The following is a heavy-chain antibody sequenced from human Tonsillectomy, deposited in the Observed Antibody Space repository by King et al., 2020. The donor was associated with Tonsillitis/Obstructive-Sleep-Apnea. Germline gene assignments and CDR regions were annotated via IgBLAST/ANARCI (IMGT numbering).Heavy chain of an antibody. V-gene: IGHV3-9*01. CDR2: NSWMSVTM. CDR1: GFTFDDYA. Sequence: VQLVESGGGLVQPGRSLRLSCAASGFTFDDYAMHWVRQAPGKGLEWVSGNSWMSVTMGYADSVKGRFTIPRDHAKNSLYLQKNSLSVEATALYYCAKDTWPAAGTEGFDYWGQGTLVTVSS. J-gene: IGHJ4*02. CDR3: AKDTWPAAGTEGFDY. D-gene: IGHD6-25*01.